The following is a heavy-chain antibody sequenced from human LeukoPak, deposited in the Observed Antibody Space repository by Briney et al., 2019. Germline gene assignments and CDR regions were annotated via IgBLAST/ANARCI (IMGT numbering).Heavy chain of an antibody. CDR1: GFGLSVLS. V-gene: IGHV1-24*01. CDR2: IRPETGEP. CDR3: STGSGRGYFYFDF. D-gene: IGHD5-18*01. Sequence: ASVKVSCKISGFGLSVLSIHWMRQAPGKGLEWVGGIRPETGEPIFAQKFRGRVTITEDTFTDTGYLELRGLTSEDTAVYYCSTGSGRGYFYFDFWGQGTLVTVSS. J-gene: IGHJ4*02.